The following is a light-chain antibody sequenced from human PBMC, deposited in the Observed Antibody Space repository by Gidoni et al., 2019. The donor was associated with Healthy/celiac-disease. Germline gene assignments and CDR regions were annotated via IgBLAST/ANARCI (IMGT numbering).Light chain of an antibody. Sequence: AIRMTQSPSSFSASTGDRVTITCRASQGISSYLAWYQQKPGKAPKLLIYAASTLQSGVPSRFSGSGSGTDFTLTTSCLQSEDFATYYCQQYYSRPLTFGGGTKVEIK. CDR1: QGISSY. V-gene: IGKV1-8*01. CDR2: AAS. J-gene: IGKJ4*01. CDR3: QQYYSRPLT.